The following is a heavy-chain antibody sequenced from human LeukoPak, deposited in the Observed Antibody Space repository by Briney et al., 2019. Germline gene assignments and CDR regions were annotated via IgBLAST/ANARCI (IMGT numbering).Heavy chain of an antibody. J-gene: IGHJ4*02. CDR2: ISWNSANI. Sequence: PGGSLRLSCVASGFTFDDYAMHWVRQAPGKGLEWVSGISWNSANIGYADSVKGRFTISRDNAKNSLYLQMNSLRAEDTAVYYCAIYPPSYCSSTSCPDPVEDYWGQGTLVTVSS. D-gene: IGHD2-2*01. CDR3: AIYPPSYCSSTSCPDPVEDY. V-gene: IGHV3-9*01. CDR1: GFTFDDYA.